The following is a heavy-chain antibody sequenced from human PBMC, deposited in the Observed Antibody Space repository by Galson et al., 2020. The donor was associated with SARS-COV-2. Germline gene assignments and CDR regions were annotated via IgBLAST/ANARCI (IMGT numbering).Heavy chain of an antibody. J-gene: IGHJ6*02. CDR2: IYYSGST. CDR1: GGSISRGGYY. Sequence: SETLSLTCTVSGGSISRGGYYWSWIRQHPGKGLEWIGYIYYSGSTYYNPSLKSRVTISVDTSKNQLSLKLSSVTAADTAVYYCARDPRYYYGSENYYGMDVWGQGTTVTVSS. V-gene: IGHV4-31*03. CDR3: ARDPRYYYGSENYYGMDV. D-gene: IGHD3-10*01.